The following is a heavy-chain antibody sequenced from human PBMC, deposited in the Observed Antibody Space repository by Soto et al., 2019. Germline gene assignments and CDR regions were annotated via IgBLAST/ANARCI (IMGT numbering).Heavy chain of an antibody. J-gene: IGHJ6*02. CDR2: INPNSGGT. Sequence: GASVKVSCKASGYTFTGYYMHWVRQAPGQGLEWMGWINPNSGGTNYAQKFQGWVTMTRDTSISTAYMELSRLRSDDTAVYYCARDRIRRLELRRYYYYYGMDVWGQGTTVTVSS. D-gene: IGHD1-7*01. V-gene: IGHV1-2*04. CDR1: GYTFTGYY. CDR3: ARDRIRRLELRRYYYYYGMDV.